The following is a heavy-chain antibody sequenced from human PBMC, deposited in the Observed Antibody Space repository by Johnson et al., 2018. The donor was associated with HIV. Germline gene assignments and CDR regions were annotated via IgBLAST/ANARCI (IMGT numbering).Heavy chain of an antibody. V-gene: IGHV3-30*18. Sequence: QVQLVESGGGLVQPGGSLRLSCVVSGFAFNTYWMSWVRQAPGKGLEWVAVISYDGSNKYYADSVKGRFTISRDNSKNTLYLQMNSLRAEETAVYYCAKARGGITMVQGVIINAFDIWGQGTMVTVSS. CDR1: GFAFNTYW. J-gene: IGHJ3*02. CDR2: ISYDGSNK. D-gene: IGHD3-10*01. CDR3: AKARGGITMVQGVIINAFDI.